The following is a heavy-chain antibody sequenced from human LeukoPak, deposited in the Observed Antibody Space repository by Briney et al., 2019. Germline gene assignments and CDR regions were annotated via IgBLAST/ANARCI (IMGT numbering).Heavy chain of an antibody. J-gene: IGHJ4*02. CDR2: IYYSGST. Sequence: PSGTLSLTCTVSGGSISSSSYYWGWIRQPPGKDLEWIGSIYYSGSTYQNPSLKSRVTISVDTSKNQFSLKLSSVTAADTAVYYCARRLAGTEDYWGQGTLVTVSS. D-gene: IGHD6-13*01. V-gene: IGHV4-39*01. CDR3: ARRLAGTEDY. CDR1: GGSISSSSYY.